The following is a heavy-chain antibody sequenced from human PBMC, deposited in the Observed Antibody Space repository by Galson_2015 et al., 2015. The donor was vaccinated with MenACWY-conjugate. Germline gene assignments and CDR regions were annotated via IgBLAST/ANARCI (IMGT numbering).Heavy chain of an antibody. V-gene: IGHV1-24*01. Sequence: SCKVSGYTLTELSMHWVRQAPGKGLEWMGGFDPEDGETIYAQKFQGRVTMTEDTSTDTAYMELSSLRAEDTAVYYCATGVTMVRGVKGLDYWGQGTLVTVSS. J-gene: IGHJ4*02. CDR2: FDPEDGET. D-gene: IGHD3-10*01. CDR1: GYTLTELS. CDR3: ATGVTMVRGVKGLDY.